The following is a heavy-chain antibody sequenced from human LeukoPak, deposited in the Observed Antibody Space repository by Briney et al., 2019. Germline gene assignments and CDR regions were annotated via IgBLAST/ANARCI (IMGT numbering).Heavy chain of an antibody. V-gene: IGHV3-23*01. CDR2: ISGSGGST. J-gene: IGHJ4*02. CDR1: GFTFANYA. Sequence: QPGGSLRLSCAASGFTFANYAMSWVRQGPGKGLEWVSTISGSGGSTYYADSVKGRFTISRDNSKNTLFLQMNSLRADDMAVYFCAKDQKSIAATGYDYWGQGTLVTVSS. CDR3: AKDQKSIAATGYDY. D-gene: IGHD6-13*01.